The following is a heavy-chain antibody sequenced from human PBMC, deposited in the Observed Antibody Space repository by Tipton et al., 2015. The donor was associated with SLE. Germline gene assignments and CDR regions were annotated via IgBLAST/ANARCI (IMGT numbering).Heavy chain of an antibody. Sequence: GSLRLSCAASGFTFSDYYMSWIRQAPGKGLEWVSYISSSGSTIYYADSVKGRFTISRDNAKNSLYLQMNSLRAEDTAVYYCAKGGYRGLIVLSYFDYWGQGTLVTVSS. CDR3: AKGGYRGLIVLSYFDY. D-gene: IGHD3-16*02. CDR1: GFTFSDYY. V-gene: IGHV3-11*04. CDR2: ISSSGSTI. J-gene: IGHJ4*02.